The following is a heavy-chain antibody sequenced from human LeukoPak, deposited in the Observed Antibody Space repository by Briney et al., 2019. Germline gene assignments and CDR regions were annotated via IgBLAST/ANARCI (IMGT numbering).Heavy chain of an antibody. CDR3: ARGYDFWSGYDGTYYFDY. D-gene: IGHD3-3*01. J-gene: IGHJ4*02. CDR1: GGTFSSYA. CDR2: IIPIFGTA. Sequence: ASVKVSCKASGGTFSSYAISWVRQAPGQGLEWMGGIIPIFGTANYAQKFQGRVTITADESTSTAYMELSSLRSEDTAVYYCARGYDFWSGYDGTYYFDYWGQGTLVTVSS. V-gene: IGHV1-69*13.